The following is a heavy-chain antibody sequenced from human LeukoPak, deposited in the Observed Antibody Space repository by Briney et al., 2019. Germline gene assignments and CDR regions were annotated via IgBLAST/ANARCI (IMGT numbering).Heavy chain of an antibody. Sequence: PWASVKVSCKASGYTFTSYGISWVRQAPGQGLEWMGWISAYNGNTNYAQKLQGRVTMTTDTSTSTAYMELRSLRSDDTAVYYCARDSSGWSTNWFDPWGQGTLVTVPS. CDR1: GYTFTSYG. J-gene: IGHJ5*02. D-gene: IGHD6-19*01. CDR2: ISAYNGNT. V-gene: IGHV1-18*04. CDR3: ARDSSGWSTNWFDP.